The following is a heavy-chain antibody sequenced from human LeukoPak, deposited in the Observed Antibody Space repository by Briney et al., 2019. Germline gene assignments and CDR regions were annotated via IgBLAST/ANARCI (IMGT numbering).Heavy chain of an antibody. V-gene: IGHV5-51*01. CDR2: IYPGDSES. Sequence: GESLKISCKDSGYSFSSHWFAWVRQMPGKGLEWMGNIYPGDSESRYSPSFQGQVTISADKSISTAYLQWSSLKASGTAMYYCARRYSSSWFFDSWGQGTLVTVSS. J-gene: IGHJ4*02. D-gene: IGHD6-13*01. CDR3: ARRYSSSWFFDS. CDR1: GYSFSSHW.